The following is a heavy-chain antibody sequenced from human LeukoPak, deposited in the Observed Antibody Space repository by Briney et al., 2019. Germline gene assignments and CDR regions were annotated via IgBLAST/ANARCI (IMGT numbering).Heavy chain of an antibody. CDR3: ARAGAHCSSTSCQYYYYYYMDV. V-gene: IGHV1-46*01. CDR1: GYTFTSYY. Sequence: ASVKVSCKASGYTFTSYYMHWVRQAPGQGLEWMGIINPSGGSTSYAQKFQGRVTITTDESTSTAYMELSSLRSEDTAVYYCARAGAHCSSTSCQYYYYYYMDVWGKGTTVTVSS. D-gene: IGHD2-2*01. CDR2: INPSGGST. J-gene: IGHJ6*03.